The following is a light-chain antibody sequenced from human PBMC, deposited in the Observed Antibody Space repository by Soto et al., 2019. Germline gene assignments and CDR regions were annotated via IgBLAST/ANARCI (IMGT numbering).Light chain of an antibody. Sequence: QSALTQPASVSGSPGQSITISCTGTSSDVGSYNFVSWYQQHPGKAPKLMIYEGSKRPSGVSNRFSGSKSGNTASLTISGLQAEDEADYYCCSYAGSSWVFGGGTKLTVL. CDR1: SSDVGSYNF. CDR3: CSYAGSSWV. V-gene: IGLV2-23*01. J-gene: IGLJ3*02. CDR2: EGS.